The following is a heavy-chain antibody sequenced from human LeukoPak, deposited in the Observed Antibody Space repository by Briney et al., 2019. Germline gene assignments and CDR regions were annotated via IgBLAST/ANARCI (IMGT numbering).Heavy chain of an antibody. Sequence: GGSPRLSCAASGFTFSRYWMHWVRQAPGKGLVWVSRINSDASRTNYADSVKGRFTISRDNAKNTLYLHMNSLKAEDTAVYYCTANWFDPWGQGTLVTVSS. CDR2: INSDASRT. J-gene: IGHJ5*02. CDR1: GFTFSRYW. CDR3: TANWFDP. V-gene: IGHV3-74*01.